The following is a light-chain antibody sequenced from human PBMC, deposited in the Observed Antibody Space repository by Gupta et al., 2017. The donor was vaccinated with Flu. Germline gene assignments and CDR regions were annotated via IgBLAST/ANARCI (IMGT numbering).Light chain of an antibody. CDR1: QSVTSN. J-gene: IGKJ4*01. CDR2: GAS. Sequence: PATPSVSPGERATLSCRASQSVTSNLAWYQQKPGQAPRLLIYGASTRATGFPARFSGSGYGTEFSLTISSLQSEDIAVYYCQQYNDWPLTFGGGTKVEIK. CDR3: QQYNDWPLT. V-gene: IGKV3-15*01.